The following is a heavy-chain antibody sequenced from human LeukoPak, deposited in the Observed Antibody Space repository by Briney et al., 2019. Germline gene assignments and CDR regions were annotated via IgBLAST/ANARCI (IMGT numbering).Heavy chain of an antibody. V-gene: IGHV4-31*03. CDR1: GGSISSGGYY. J-gene: IGHJ4*02. D-gene: IGHD2-2*01. CDR2: IYYSGST. Sequence: SETLSLTCTVSGGSISSGGYYWSWIRQHPGKGLEWTGYIYYSGSTYYNPSLKSRVTISVDTSKNQFSLKLSSVTAADTAVYYCARKNLGYCSSTSCYDYWGQGTLVTVSS. CDR3: ARKNLGYCSSTSCYDY.